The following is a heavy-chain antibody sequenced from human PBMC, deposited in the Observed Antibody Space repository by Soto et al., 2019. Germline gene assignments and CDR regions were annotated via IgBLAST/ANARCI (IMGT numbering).Heavy chain of an antibody. CDR2: IKEDGSQY. CDR1: EFTFITFD. D-gene: IGHD5-18*01. Sequence: GGSLRLSCPASEFTFITFDIHRVRQAPGKGLEWVANIKEDGSQYTYVDSVKGRFTISRDNSKNTLYLQMNSLRAEDTAVYYCARHGYNYGGGYFDYWGQGTLVTVS. J-gene: IGHJ4*02. V-gene: IGHV3-7*02. CDR3: ARHGYNYGGGYFDY.